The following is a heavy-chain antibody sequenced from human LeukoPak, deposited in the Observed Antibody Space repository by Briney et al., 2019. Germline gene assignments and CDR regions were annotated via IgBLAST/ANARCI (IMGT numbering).Heavy chain of an antibody. CDR1: GGSISSSSYY. D-gene: IGHD7-27*01. CDR2: IYYSGST. Sequence: SETLSLTCTVSGGSISSSSYYWGWIRQPPGKGPEWIGSIYYSGSTYYNPSLKSRVTISVDTSKNQFSLKLSSVTAADTAVYYCASLWGPFDYWGQGTLVTVSS. CDR3: ASLWGPFDY. V-gene: IGHV4-39*01. J-gene: IGHJ4*02.